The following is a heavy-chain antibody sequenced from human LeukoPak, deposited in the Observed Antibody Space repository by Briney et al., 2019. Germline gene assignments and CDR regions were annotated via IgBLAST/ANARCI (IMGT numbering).Heavy chain of an antibody. D-gene: IGHD1-26*01. CDR2: VNQGGTEK. J-gene: IGHJ4*02. CDR3: ARVYRRYFDY. V-gene: IGHV3-7*01. Sequence: PGGSLRLSCAASGFTFSSQWMSWVRQAPGKGLEWVANVNQGGTEKYYVDSVKGRFTISRDNAKNSLYLQMNSLRAEDTAVYYCARVYRRYFDYWGQGTLVTVSS. CDR1: GFTFSSQW.